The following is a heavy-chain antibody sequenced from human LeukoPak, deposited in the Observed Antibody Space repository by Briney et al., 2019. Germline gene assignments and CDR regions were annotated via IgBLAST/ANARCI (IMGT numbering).Heavy chain of an antibody. CDR2: INSDGSST. CDR1: GFTFSSYW. Sequence: PGGSLRLSCAASGFTFSSYWMHWVRQAPGKGLVWVSRINSDGSSTSYADSVKGRFTISRDNAKNTLYLQMNSLRAEDTAVYYCARGSYSHYGMDVWGQGTTVTASS. D-gene: IGHD1-26*01. V-gene: IGHV3-74*01. CDR3: ARGSYSHYGMDV. J-gene: IGHJ6*02.